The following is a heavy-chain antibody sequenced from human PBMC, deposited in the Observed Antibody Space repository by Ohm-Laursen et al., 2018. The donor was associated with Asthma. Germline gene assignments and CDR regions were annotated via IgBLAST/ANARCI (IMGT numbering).Heavy chain of an antibody. CDR2: ISYDGSNK. CDR1: GFTFSSYG. D-gene: IGHD2-8*02. V-gene: IGHV3-33*05. CDR3: AKSGDPYPTGFYYNAMDV. J-gene: IGHJ6*02. Sequence: SLRLSCTASGFTFSSYGMHWVRQAPGKGLEWVAVISYDGSNKYYADSVKGRVTISRDNSKNTLSLQMSSLRAEDTALYYCAKSGDPYPTGFYYNAMDVWGQGTTVTVSS.